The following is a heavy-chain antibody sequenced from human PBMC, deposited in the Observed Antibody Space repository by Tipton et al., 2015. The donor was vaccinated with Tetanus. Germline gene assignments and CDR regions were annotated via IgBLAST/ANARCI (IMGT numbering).Heavy chain of an antibody. J-gene: IGHJ4*02. Sequence: LRLSCTVSGASINAGGYLWTWVRQHPGQGLEWIGNIYYTALTSYSPSLNSRVRIAVDTSKNQFSLSLTSVTAADTAVYFCARANYNFPKKGPFDSWGQGTLVIVSS. CDR1: GASINAGGYL. D-gene: IGHD3-3*01. CDR2: IYYTALT. V-gene: IGHV4-31*02. CDR3: ARANYNFPKKGPFDS.